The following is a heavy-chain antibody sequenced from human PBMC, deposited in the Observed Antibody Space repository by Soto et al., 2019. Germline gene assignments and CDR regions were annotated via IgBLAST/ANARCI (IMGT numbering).Heavy chain of an antibody. D-gene: IGHD5-12*01. CDR1: GFTFSSYA. V-gene: IGHV3-30-3*01. CDR3: AGSGYDFFYYFDY. J-gene: IGHJ4*02. CDR2: ISYDGSNK. Sequence: QVQLVESGGGVVQPGRSLRLSCAASGFTFSSYAMHWVRQAPGKGLEWVAVISYDGSNKYYADSVKGRFTISRDNSKNTLYLQMNSLRAEDTAVYYCAGSGYDFFYYFDYWGQGTLVTVSS.